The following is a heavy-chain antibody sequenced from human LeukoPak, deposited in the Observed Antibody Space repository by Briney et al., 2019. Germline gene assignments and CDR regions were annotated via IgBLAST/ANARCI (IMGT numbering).Heavy chain of an antibody. J-gene: IGHJ3*02. Sequence: SETLSLTCTVSGGSTSGYYWSWVRQSAEKGLQWIGRIYATGATTYNPSLESRVTMSVDTSKNQFSLKLNSLTAADTAVYYCARGSPPTKAFDIWGQGTMVTVSS. CDR3: ARGSPPTKAFDI. D-gene: IGHD2-8*01. CDR1: GGSTSGYY. V-gene: IGHV4-4*07. CDR2: IYATGAT.